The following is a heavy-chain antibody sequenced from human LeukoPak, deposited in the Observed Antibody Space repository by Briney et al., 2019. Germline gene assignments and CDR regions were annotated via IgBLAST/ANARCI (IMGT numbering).Heavy chain of an antibody. CDR2: IYYTGYT. CDR3: ARRVFPLDSSGCVDY. Sequence: SETLSLTCTVSGGSIRSRSNYWGWTRQPPGKGLEWIGSIYYTGYTFYNPSLKSRVTISVDTSRNKVSLKLTSVTAADTAVYYCARRVFPLDSSGCVDYWGQGTLVTVSS. J-gene: IGHJ4*02. CDR1: GGSIRSRSNY. V-gene: IGHV4-39*07. D-gene: IGHD6-19*01.